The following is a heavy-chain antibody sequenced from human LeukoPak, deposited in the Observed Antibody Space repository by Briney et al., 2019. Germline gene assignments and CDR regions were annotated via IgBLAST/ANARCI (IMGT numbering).Heavy chain of an antibody. CDR3: ARDLGGDGYNFFDY. V-gene: IGHV1-2*02. Sequence: GASVKVSCKASGYTFTGYYMHWVRQAPGQGLEWMGWINPNSGGTNYAQKFQGRVTMTRDTSISTAYMELSRLRSDDTAVYYCARDLGGDGYNFFDYWGQGTLVTVSS. CDR1: GYTFTGYY. J-gene: IGHJ4*02. D-gene: IGHD5-24*01. CDR2: INPNSGGT.